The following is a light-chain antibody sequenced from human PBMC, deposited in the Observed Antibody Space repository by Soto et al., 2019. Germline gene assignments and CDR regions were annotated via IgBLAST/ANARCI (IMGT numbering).Light chain of an antibody. V-gene: IGLV2-23*02. CDR3: CSYAGSSTSYV. CDR2: EVT. Sequence: SALTQPASVSGSPGQSITISCTGTSSDVGSYNLVSWYQQHPGKAPKLLIYEVTKRPSGVSNRFSGSKSGNTASLTISGLQAEDEADYSCCSYAGSSTSYVFGPGTKVTAL. J-gene: IGLJ1*01. CDR1: SSDVGSYNL.